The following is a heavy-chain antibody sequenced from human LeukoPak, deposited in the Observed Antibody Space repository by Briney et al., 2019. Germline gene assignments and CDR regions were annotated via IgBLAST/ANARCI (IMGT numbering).Heavy chain of an antibody. V-gene: IGHV4-4*07. J-gene: IGHJ4*02. CDR3: ARDTGALGSFSGYDFGY. Sequence: PSETLSLTCTVSGGSISSYYWSWIRQPAGKGLEWIGRIYTSGSTNYNPSLKSRVTISVDTSKNQFSLKLSSVTAADTAVYYCARDTGALGSFSGYDFGYWGQGTLVTVSS. D-gene: IGHD5-12*01. CDR2: IYTSGST. CDR1: GGSISSYY.